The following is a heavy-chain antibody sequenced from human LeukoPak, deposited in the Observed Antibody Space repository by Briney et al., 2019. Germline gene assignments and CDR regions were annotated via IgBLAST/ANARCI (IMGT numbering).Heavy chain of an antibody. CDR2: IYYSGST. D-gene: IGHD3-22*01. CDR3: AANYYDSSGYYYPFDY. Sequence: SETLSLTCTVSGGSISSYYWSWIRQPPGKGLEWIGYIYYSGSTNYNPSIKSRVTISVDTSKNQFSLKLSSVTAADTAVYYCAANYYDSSGYYYPFDYWGQGTLVTVSS. CDR1: GGSISSYY. V-gene: IGHV4-59*01. J-gene: IGHJ4*02.